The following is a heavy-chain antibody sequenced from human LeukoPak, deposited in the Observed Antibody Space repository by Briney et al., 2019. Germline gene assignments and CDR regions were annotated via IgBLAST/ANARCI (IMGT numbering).Heavy chain of an antibody. D-gene: IGHD2-15*01. J-gene: IGHJ4*02. CDR2: ISGSGGST. V-gene: IGHV3-23*01. Sequence: PGGSLRLSCAASGFTLSSYAMRWVRQAPGKGLEWVSAISGSGGSTYYADSVKGRFTISRDNSKNSLYLQMNSLRAEDTAVYYCAREGGYCSGGSCYPPPFDYWGQGTLVTVSS. CDR3: AREGGYCSGGSCYPPPFDY. CDR1: GFTLSSYA.